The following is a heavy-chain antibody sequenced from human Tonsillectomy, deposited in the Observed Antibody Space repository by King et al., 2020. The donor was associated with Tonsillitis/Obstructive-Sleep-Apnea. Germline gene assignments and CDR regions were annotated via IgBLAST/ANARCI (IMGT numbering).Heavy chain of an antibody. V-gene: IGHV1-18*01. D-gene: IGHD3-22*01. CDR1: GYTFTNYG. J-gene: IGHJ4*02. CDR2: ISAHNGHT. Sequence: VQLVQSGAEVKKPGASVKVSCKASGYTFTNYGISWVRQAPGQGLEWMAWISAHNGHTNYAQKLQGRLTMTTDTSTSTAYMELRSLRSDDTAVYYCARDSMSHYYDSSGYYTFNYWGQGTLVTVS. CDR3: ARDSMSHYYDSSGYYTFNY.